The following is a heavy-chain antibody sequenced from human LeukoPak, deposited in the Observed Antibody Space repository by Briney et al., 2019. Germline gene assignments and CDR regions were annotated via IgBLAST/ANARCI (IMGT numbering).Heavy chain of an antibody. J-gene: IGHJ4*02. D-gene: IGHD3-9*01. Sequence: PGESLKISCKGSGYSFTSYWISWVRQMPGKGLEWMGRIDPSDSYTNYSPSFQGHVTISADKSISTAYLQWSSLKASDTAMHYCASEQTYYDILTGYYIGYWGQGTLVTVSS. CDR3: ASEQTYYDILTGYYIGY. V-gene: IGHV5-10-1*01. CDR2: IDPSDSYT. CDR1: GYSFTSYW.